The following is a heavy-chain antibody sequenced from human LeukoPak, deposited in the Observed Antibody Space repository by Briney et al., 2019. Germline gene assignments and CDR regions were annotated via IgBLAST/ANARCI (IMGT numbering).Heavy chain of an antibody. D-gene: IGHD5-18*01. Sequence: PSETLSLTCAVSGYSISSGYYWGWIRQPPGKGLEWIGSIYHSGSTYYNPSLRSGVTISVDTSKNHFSLKLSSVTAADTAVYYCARHSTSDGYSYGLGYFDYWGQGTLVTVSS. CDR2: IYHSGST. CDR1: GYSISSGYY. V-gene: IGHV4-38-2*01. J-gene: IGHJ4*02. CDR3: ARHSTSDGYSYGLGYFDY.